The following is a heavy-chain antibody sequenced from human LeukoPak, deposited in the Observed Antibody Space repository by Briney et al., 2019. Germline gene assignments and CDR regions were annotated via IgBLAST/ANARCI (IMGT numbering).Heavy chain of an antibody. CDR1: GFTFSSYW. D-gene: IGHD2-15*01. V-gene: IGHV3-7*01. Sequence: PGGSLRLYCLDSGFTFSSYWMSWVRQAPGKGLEWVANIKQDGSDKYYVDSVKGRFTISRDNAKNSLYLQMNSLRAEDTAVYFCASGPRWVGAAWAHSFNIWGQGTMVTVSS. J-gene: IGHJ3*02. CDR2: IKQDGSDK. CDR3: ASGPRWVGAAWAHSFNI.